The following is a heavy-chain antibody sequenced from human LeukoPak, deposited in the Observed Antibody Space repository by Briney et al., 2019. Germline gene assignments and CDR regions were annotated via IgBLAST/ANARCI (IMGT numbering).Heavy chain of an antibody. J-gene: IGHJ4*02. CDR3: ARLNPSGFDY. D-gene: IGHD1-26*01. CDR1: GYTFTSYY. Sequence: ASVKVSCKASGYTFTSYYMHWVRQAPGQGLEWMGIINPSGGSTSYAQKFQGRVTMTRDTSTSTAYMELRSLRSDDTAVYYCARLNPSGFDYWGQGTLVTVSS. V-gene: IGHV1-46*01. CDR2: INPSGGST.